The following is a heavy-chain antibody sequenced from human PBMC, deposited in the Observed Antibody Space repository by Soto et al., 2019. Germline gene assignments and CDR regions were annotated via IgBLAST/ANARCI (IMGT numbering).Heavy chain of an antibody. Sequence: QVQLVESGGGVVQPGRSLRLSCAASGFTFSSYAMHWVRQAPGKGLEWVAVISYDGSNKYYADSVKGRFTISRDNSKNTLYLQMNSLRAEDTAVYYCARDLPGAARGVCGLDYWGQGTLVTVSS. CDR3: ARDLPGAARGVCGLDY. D-gene: IGHD6-6*01. V-gene: IGHV3-30-3*01. CDR2: ISYDGSNK. CDR1: GFTFSSYA. J-gene: IGHJ4*02.